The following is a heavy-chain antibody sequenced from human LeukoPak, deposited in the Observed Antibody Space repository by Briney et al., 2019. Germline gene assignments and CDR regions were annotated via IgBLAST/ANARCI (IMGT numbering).Heavy chain of an antibody. D-gene: IGHD2-2*01. CDR3: ARGYQLLSSWFDP. CDR2: IIPIFGTA. J-gene: IGHJ5*02. V-gene: IGHV1-69*13. Sequence: SVKVSCKASGGTFSGYAISWVRQAPGQGLEWMGGIIPIFGTANYAQKFQGRVTITADESTSTAYMELSSLRSEDTAVYYCARGYQLLSSWFDPWGQGTLVTVSS. CDR1: GGTFSGYA.